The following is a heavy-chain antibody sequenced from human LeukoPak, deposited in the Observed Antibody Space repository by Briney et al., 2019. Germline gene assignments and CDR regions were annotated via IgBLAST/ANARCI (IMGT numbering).Heavy chain of an antibody. Sequence: SETLSLTCAVYGGSFSGYYWSWIRQPPGKGLEWIGEINHSGSTNYNPSLKSRVTISVDTSKNQFSLKLSSVTAADTAVYYCARAMITFGGVIDLSYYYYMDVWGKGTTVTVSS. CDR3: ARAMITFGGVIDLSYYYYMDV. CDR1: GGSFSGYY. CDR2: INHSGST. V-gene: IGHV4-34*01. J-gene: IGHJ6*03. D-gene: IGHD3-16*02.